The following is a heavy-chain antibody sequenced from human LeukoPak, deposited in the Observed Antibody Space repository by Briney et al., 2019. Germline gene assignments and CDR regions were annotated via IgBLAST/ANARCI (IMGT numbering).Heavy chain of an antibody. J-gene: IGHJ4*02. CDR1: GLTVSGNY. CDR3: AKDPPTTGTTFDN. Sequence: GGSLRLSCAPSGLTVSGNYMSWVRQAPGKGLEWVSLIYSGGGTYYADSVKGRFTISRDNSKNTLYLQMNSLRVEDTAVYYCAKDPPTTGTTFDNWGRGTLVTVSS. V-gene: IGHV3-53*01. CDR2: IYSGGGT. D-gene: IGHD1-1*01.